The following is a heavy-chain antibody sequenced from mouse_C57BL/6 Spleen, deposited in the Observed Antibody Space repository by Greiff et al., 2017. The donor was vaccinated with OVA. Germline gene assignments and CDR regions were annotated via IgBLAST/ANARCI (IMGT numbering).Heavy chain of an antibody. Sequence: EVHLVESGGGLVKPRGSLKLSCAASGFTFSDYGMHWVRQAPEKGLEWVAYISSGSSTIYSADTVKGRCTISRDNAKNTLFLQMTSLRSEDTAMYYCAITGTNYAMDYWGQGTSVTVSA. V-gene: IGHV5-17*01. CDR1: GFTFSDYG. J-gene: IGHJ4*01. CDR3: AITGTNYAMDY. CDR2: ISSGSSTI. D-gene: IGHD4-1*01.